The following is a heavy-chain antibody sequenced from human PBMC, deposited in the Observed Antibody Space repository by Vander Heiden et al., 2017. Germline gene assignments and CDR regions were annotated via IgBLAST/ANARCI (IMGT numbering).Heavy chain of an antibody. CDR1: GFTFSRYA. CDR2: ISYDGSDK. J-gene: IGHJ4*02. Sequence: QVQLVESGGGVVQPGRSLRLSCAASGFTFSRYAMHWVRQAPGKGLGWVAAISYDGSDKYYADSVKGRFTISRDYSKNTLSLKMNSLRGEDTALFYCARAQNAVDYLDYWGQGTLVTVSS. V-gene: IGHV3-30-3*01. CDR3: ARAQNAVDYLDY.